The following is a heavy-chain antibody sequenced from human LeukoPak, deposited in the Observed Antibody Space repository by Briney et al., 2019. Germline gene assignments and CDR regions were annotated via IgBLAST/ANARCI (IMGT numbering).Heavy chain of an antibody. D-gene: IGHD1-26*01. CDR1: GFSFSNYG. CDR2: ITGNGGTT. CDR3: AKDRAWGAFAY. J-gene: IGHJ4*02. V-gene: IGHV3-23*01. Sequence: GGTQTLSCAASGFSFSNYGMNWVRQAPGKGLEWVSGITGNGGTTYYADSVKGRFTISRDNSKNTLYLQMNSLRAEDTAIYYCAKDRAWGAFAYWGQGTLVTVSS.